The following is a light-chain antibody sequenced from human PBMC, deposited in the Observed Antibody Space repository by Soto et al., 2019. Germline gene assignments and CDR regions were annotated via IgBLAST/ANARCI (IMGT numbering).Light chain of an antibody. V-gene: IGKV1-39*01. CDR3: QQSHSKPLT. J-gene: IGKJ4*01. CDR1: QSISNH. CDR2: AAS. Sequence: DIKMNQSPSSLSASVEDRVIITCRASQSISNHLNWYQQKPGKAPKLLIFAASSLQSGVPSRFSGSRSGTDFFLTISSLQPEDFAVYYCQQSHSKPLTFGGGTKVDIK.